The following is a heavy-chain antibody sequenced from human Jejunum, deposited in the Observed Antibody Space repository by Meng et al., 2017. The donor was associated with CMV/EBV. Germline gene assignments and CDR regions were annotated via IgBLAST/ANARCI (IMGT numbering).Heavy chain of an antibody. CDR3: VTNSGSLGY. J-gene: IGHJ4*01. CDR1: GFTIITYD. Sequence: EVQLLESGGGFVQPGGSLRLSCAASGFTIITYDMIWVRQAPGKGLEWVSTISASGAGTYYADSVKGRFTISRDPSKNTLYLQMNSLTTEDTAVYFCVTNSGSLGYWGHGTLVTVSS. V-gene: IGHV3-23*01. CDR2: ISASGAGT. D-gene: IGHD2-15*01.